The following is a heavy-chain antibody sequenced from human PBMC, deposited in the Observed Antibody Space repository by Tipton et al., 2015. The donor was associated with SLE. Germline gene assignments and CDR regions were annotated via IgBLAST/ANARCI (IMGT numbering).Heavy chain of an antibody. CDR2: IYTSGST. CDR3: ARGPFQRWPPGAY. CDR1: GGSISNYY. D-gene: IGHD6-19*01. Sequence: TLSLTCTVSGGSISNYYWSWIRQPAGKGLEWIGRIYTSGSTNYNPSLKSRVTMSVDTSKNQFSLILNSLTAADTAVYYCARGPFQRWPPGAYWGQGTLVTVSS. J-gene: IGHJ4*02. V-gene: IGHV4-4*07.